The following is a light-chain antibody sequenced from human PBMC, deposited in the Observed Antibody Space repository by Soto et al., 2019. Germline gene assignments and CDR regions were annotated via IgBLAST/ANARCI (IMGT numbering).Light chain of an antibody. CDR3: QHYNSYAST. V-gene: IGKV1-16*01. Sequence: EIQMTQSPSSLSVSVGDRVTITCRASQGISNFLAWFQQKPGKAPKSLIYGASSLQSGVPSRYSGSGSGTDFTLTTSSLQPDDCAAYYCQHYNSYASTFGQGTRLQI. CDR2: GAS. CDR1: QGISNF. J-gene: IGKJ5*01.